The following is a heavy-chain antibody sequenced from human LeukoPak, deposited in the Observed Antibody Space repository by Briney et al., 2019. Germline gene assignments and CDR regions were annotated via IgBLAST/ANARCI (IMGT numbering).Heavy chain of an antibody. CDR3: ARAGRKSRGVDIVRKKETGYYYYMDV. CDR2: IKQDGSEK. J-gene: IGHJ6*03. Sequence: GGSLRLSCAASGFTFSSYWMSWVRQAPGKGLEWVANIKQDGSEKKYVDSVKGRFTISRDNAKNSLYLQMNSLRAEDTAVYYCARAGRKSRGVDIVRKKETGYYYYMDVWGKGTTVTVSS. CDR1: GFTFSSYW. V-gene: IGHV3-7*01. D-gene: IGHD2-15*01.